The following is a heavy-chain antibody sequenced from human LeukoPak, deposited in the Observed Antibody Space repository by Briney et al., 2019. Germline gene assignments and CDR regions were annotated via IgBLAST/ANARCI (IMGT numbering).Heavy chain of an antibody. CDR2: ISGSGGST. CDR3: TKNGAGSYYYGMDV. V-gene: IGHV3-23*01. D-gene: IGHD3-10*01. J-gene: IGHJ6*02. Sequence: GGSLRLSCAASGFTFSSYAMSWVRQAPGKGLEWVSAISGSGGSTYYADSVKGRFTISRDNSKNTLYLQMNSLRAKDTAVYYCTKNGAGSYYYGMDVWGQGTTVTVSS. CDR1: GFTFSSYA.